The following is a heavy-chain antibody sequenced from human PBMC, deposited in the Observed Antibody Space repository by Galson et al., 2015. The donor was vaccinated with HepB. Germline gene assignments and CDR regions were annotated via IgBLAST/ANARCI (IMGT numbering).Heavy chain of an antibody. CDR2: ISAYNGNT. CDR3: ARDYCSSTSCYTWWFDP. J-gene: IGHJ5*02. CDR1: GGTFSSYA. Sequence: SVKVSCKASGGTFSSYAISWVRQAPGQGLEWMGWISAYNGNTNYAQKLQGRVTMTTDTSTSTAYMELRSLRSDDTAVYYCARDYCSSTSCYTWWFDPWGQGTLVTVSS. D-gene: IGHD2-2*02. V-gene: IGHV1-18*01.